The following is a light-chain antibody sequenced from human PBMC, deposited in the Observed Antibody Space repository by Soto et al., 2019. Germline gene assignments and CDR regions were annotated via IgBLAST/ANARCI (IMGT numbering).Light chain of an antibody. CDR2: NVV. V-gene: IGKV3D-15*01. J-gene: IGKJ5*01. CDR3: QQYTDGPPVT. CDR1: QSVSRN. Sequence: VELTQSPGTLSVSPGERVTLSCRASQSVSRNLAWYQQRPGQTPRLLIYNVVTRATGVPAKFSGSGFGTEFTLTITGLQSEDSAIYYCQQYTDGPPVTFGQGTRLEI.